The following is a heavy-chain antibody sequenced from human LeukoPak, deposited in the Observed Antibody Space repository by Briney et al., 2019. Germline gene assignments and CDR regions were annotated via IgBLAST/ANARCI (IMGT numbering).Heavy chain of an antibody. D-gene: IGHD3-22*01. V-gene: IGHV3-7*01. Sequence: GGSLRLSCAASGFTFSSYWMSWVRQAPGKGLEWVANIKQDGSEKYYVDSVKGRFTISRDNAKNSLYLQMNSLRAEDTAVYYSARDVRLLGTSKFGIDYWGQGTLVTVSS. CDR3: ARDVRLLGTSKFGIDY. CDR2: IKQDGSEK. CDR1: GFTFSSYW. J-gene: IGHJ4*02.